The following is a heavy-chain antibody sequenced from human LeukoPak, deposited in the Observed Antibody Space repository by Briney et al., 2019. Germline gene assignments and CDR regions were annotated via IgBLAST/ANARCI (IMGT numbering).Heavy chain of an antibody. D-gene: IGHD6-19*01. Sequence: GGSLRLSCAASGFTFGGYSMNWVRQAPGKGLEWVSSISSSSSYIYYADSVKGRFTISRDNAKNSLYLQMNSLRAEDTAVYYCAREPQWLVGFEDYWGQGTLVTVSS. CDR2: ISSSSSYI. J-gene: IGHJ4*02. V-gene: IGHV3-21*01. CDR1: GFTFGGYS. CDR3: AREPQWLVGFEDY.